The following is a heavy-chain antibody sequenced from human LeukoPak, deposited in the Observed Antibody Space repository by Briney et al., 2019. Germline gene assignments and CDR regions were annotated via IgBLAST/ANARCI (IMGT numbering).Heavy chain of an antibody. J-gene: IGHJ4*02. V-gene: IGHV3-21*01. Sequence: GSLRLSCAASGFTFSSYSMNWVRQAPGKGLEWVSSISSSSSYIYYTDSVKGRFTISRDNAKNSLYLQMNSLRAEDTAVYYCARDGPYSSSWYPFDHWGQGTLVTVSS. CDR1: GFTFSSYS. CDR2: ISSSSSYI. CDR3: ARDGPYSSSWYPFDH. D-gene: IGHD6-13*01.